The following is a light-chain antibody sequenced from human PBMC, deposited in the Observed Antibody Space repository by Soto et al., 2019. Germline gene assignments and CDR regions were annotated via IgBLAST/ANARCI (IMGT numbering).Light chain of an antibody. CDR1: QGISRW. CDR3: QQYYNTPVT. V-gene: IGKV1-12*01. CDR2: GAS. J-gene: IGKJ1*01. Sequence: DIQMTQTPSSVSASVGDRVTSTCRASQGISRWLAWYQQKPGKAPNLLIYGASSLETGVPSRFSGSGSGTEFTLTISSLQSEDFAVYYCQQYYNTPVTFGQGTKVDIK.